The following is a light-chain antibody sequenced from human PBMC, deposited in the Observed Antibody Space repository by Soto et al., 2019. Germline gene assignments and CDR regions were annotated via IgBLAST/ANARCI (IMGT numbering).Light chain of an antibody. J-gene: IGKJ4*01. CDR1: QSIATY. V-gene: IGKV1-39*01. Sequence: DIQMSQSPSSLSASVGDRVTISCRASQSIATYLSWYQHRPGKAPKLLIYAASTLQTGVPSRFSGSGFGTDFTLTISNLQPEDFATYYCQQSYSTLGLTFGGGTKLEI. CDR2: AAS. CDR3: QQSYSTLGLT.